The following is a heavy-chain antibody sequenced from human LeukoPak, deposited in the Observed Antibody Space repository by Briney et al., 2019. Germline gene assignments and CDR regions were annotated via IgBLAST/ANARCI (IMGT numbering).Heavy chain of an antibody. Sequence: GGSLRLSCAASGFTFSTYWMSWVRQAPGTGLEWVANIKQDGSEKYYVDSVKGRFTISKDNAKNSLYLQMNSLRAEDTAVYYCARAANSYFMITFGGVIAPWDYWGQGTLVTVSS. CDR2: IKQDGSEK. J-gene: IGHJ4*02. CDR1: GFTFSTYW. V-gene: IGHV3-7*01. D-gene: IGHD3-16*02. CDR3: ARAANSYFMITFGGVIAPWDY.